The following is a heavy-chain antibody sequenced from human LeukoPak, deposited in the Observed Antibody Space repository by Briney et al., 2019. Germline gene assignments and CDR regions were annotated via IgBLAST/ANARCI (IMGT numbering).Heavy chain of an antibody. CDR3: AKSSGSSYSSGLDY. CDR2: IGSGGGT. V-gene: IGHV3-23*01. D-gene: IGHD2-15*01. CDR1: GFTFSTYA. Sequence: GGSLRLSCVTSGFTFSTYAMSWVRQAPGKGLEWVSAIGSGGGTSYADSAKGRFTISRDNSKNTLYLQMNSLRVEDTAIYYCAKSSGSSYSSGLDYWGQGTLVTVSS. J-gene: IGHJ4*02.